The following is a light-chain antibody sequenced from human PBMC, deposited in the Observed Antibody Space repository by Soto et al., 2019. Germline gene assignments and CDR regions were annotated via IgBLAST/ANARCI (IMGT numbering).Light chain of an antibody. CDR1: QSVSSN. Sequence: EVVLSKSPATLSLSPGERATLSCRASQSVSSNLAWYQQKPGQAPRLLIYGASTRATGIPARFSGSGSGTEFTLTISSLQSEDFAVYYCQQYNNWPLTFGQGTKV. V-gene: IGKV3-15*01. J-gene: IGKJ1*01. CDR2: GAS. CDR3: QQYNNWPLT.